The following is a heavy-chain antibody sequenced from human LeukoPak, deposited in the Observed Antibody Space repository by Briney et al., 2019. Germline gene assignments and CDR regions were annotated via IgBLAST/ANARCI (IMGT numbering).Heavy chain of an antibody. J-gene: IGHJ4*02. V-gene: IGHV3-23*01. CDR2: ISGSGGST. D-gene: IGHD2-15*01. CDR1: GFTFSSYA. CDR3: AKVIVVVVAATFDY. Sequence: GGSLRLSCAASGFTFSSYAMSWVRQAPGKGLEWVSAISGSGGSTYYADSVKGRFTISRDNSKNTLYLQMNSLRAKDTAVYYCAKVIVVVVAATFDYWGQGTLVTVSS.